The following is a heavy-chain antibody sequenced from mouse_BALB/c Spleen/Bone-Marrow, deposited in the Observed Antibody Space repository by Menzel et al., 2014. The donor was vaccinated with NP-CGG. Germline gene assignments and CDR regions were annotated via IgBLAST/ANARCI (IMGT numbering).Heavy chain of an antibody. J-gene: IGHJ2*01. Sequence: QVQLQQSGAELAKPGASVKMSCKASGYTFTTYWMHWVKQRPGQGLEWIGYINPSTGYTEYIQKFKDKATLTADKSTSTAYMQLNSLTSEDSSVYYCGLITPVVSDYWGQGTTLTVSS. D-gene: IGHD1-1*01. CDR2: INPSTGYT. V-gene: IGHV1-7*01. CDR3: GLITPVVSDY. CDR1: GYTFTTYW.